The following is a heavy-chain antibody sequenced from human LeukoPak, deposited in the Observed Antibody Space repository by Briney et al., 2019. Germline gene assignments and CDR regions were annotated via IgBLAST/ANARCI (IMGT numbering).Heavy chain of an antibody. Sequence: GGSLRLSCAASGFTVSSNYMCWVRQAPGKGLEWVSVIYSGGSTYYADSVKGRFTISRDNSKNTLYLQMNSLRAEDTAVYYCARDSFGDTGYFDYWGQGTLVTVSS. J-gene: IGHJ4*02. D-gene: IGHD2-8*02. CDR1: GFTVSSNY. CDR2: IYSGGST. V-gene: IGHV3-66*01. CDR3: ARDSFGDTGYFDY.